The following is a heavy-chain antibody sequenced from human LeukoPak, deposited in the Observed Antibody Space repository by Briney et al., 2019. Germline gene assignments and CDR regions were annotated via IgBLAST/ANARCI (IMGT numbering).Heavy chain of an antibody. J-gene: IGHJ4*02. CDR1: GFTFRNYG. V-gene: IGHV3-33*06. Sequence: PGGSLRLSCVASGFTFRNYGMHWVRQAPGKGLEWVAVIWYDGSKKYYADSVKGRFTISRDNSKNTLYPQMNSLRAEDTAVYYCAEDGTNSGSWHYFDYWGQGTLVTVSS. D-gene: IGHD6-13*01. CDR3: AEDGTNSGSWHYFDY. CDR2: IWYDGSKK.